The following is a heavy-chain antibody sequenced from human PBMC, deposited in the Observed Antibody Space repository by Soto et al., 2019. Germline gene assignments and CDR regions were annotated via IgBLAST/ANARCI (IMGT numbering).Heavy chain of an antibody. Sequence: QVQLVQSGAEVKKPGSSVKVSCKASGGTFSSYAISWVRQAPGQGLEWMGGIIPIFGTANYAQKFQGRVTITADESTSTAYMELSSLRSEDTAVYYCASGTALAVAAQGLLFDYWGQGTLVTVSS. CDR3: ASGTALAVAAQGLLFDY. D-gene: IGHD6-19*01. CDR1: GGTFSSYA. CDR2: IIPIFGTA. J-gene: IGHJ4*02. V-gene: IGHV1-69*12.